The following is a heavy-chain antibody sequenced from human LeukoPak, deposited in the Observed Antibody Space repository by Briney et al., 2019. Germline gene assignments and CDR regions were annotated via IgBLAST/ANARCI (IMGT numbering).Heavy chain of an antibody. CDR2: ISAYNGNT. D-gene: IGHD2-21*02. CDR3: ARGPPPICGGDCPDAFDI. J-gene: IGHJ3*02. V-gene: IGHV1-18*01. Sequence: ASVKVSCKASGYTFTSYGISWVRQAPGQGLEWMGWISAYNGNTNYAQKLQGRVTMTTDTSTSTAYMELRSLRSDDTAVYYCARGPPPICGGDCPDAFDIWGQGTMVTVSS. CDR1: GYTFTSYG.